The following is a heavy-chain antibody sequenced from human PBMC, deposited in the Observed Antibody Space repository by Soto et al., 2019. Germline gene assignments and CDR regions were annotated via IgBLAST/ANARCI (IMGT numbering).Heavy chain of an antibody. Sequence: QITLKESGPPLVKPTQTLTLTCTFSGFSLTTDRVGVGWIRQPPGEALEWLAVIYWDDSKTYRPSLESRLTITKDTSKNQGARTMTNMDSLDTATYYCAHAYGGRSLYWGQGTLVTVSS. CDR1: GFSLTTDRVG. D-gene: IGHD1-26*01. V-gene: IGHV2-5*02. J-gene: IGHJ4*02. CDR2: IYWDDSK. CDR3: AHAYGGRSLY.